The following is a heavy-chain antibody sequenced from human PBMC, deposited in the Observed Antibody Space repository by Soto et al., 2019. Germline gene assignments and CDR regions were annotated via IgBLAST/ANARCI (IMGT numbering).Heavy chain of an antibody. J-gene: IGHJ4*02. CDR1: GGSISSYY. CDR2: IYYSGST. Sequence: QVQLQESGPGLVKPSETLSLTCTVSGGSISSYYWSWIRQPPGKGLEWIGYIYYSGSTNYNPSLKRRVTISVDTSKNQFSLKLSSVTAADTAVYYCAIIYGGSFDYWGQGTLVTVSS. CDR3: AIIYGGSFDY. V-gene: IGHV4-59*08. D-gene: IGHD2-15*01.